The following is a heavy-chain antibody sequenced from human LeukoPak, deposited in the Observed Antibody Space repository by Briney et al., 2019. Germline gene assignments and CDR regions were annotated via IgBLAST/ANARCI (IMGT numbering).Heavy chain of an antibody. D-gene: IGHD1-1*01. J-gene: IGHJ5*02. CDR2: IYTSGST. Sequence: SETLSLTCTVSGGSISSYYWSWIRQPPGKGLEWIGNIYTSGSTNYNPSLKSRVTISVDTSKNLFSLKLSSVTAADTAVYHCARQASGIGWFDPWGQGTLVTVSS. CDR3: ARQASGIGWFDP. CDR1: GGSISSYY. V-gene: IGHV4-4*09.